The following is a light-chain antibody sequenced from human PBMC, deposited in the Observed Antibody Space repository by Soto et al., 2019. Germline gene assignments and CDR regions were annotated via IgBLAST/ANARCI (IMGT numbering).Light chain of an antibody. J-gene: IGKJ1*01. CDR3: QQYYAYPWT. V-gene: IGKV1-5*01. CDR2: DAS. Sequence: DIQMTQSPFTLSASVGDRVTITCRASENINKRMAWHQQKPGKAPKVLIYDASNLKSEVPSRLSGSGSGTGFILTISRLQPDDFAPYYCQQYYAYPWTFGQGTKVEIK. CDR1: ENINKR.